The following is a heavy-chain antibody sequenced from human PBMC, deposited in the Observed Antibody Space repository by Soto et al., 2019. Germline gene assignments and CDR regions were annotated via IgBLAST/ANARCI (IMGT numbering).Heavy chain of an antibody. CDR1: GFTFSSYG. Sequence: PGGSLRLSCAASGFTFSSYGMHWVRQAPGKGLEWVAVISYDGSNKYYADSVKGRFTISRDNSKNTLYLQMNSLRAEDTAVYYCAKVTHGSGSYYQPLDYYYYGMDVWGQGTTVTVSS. CDR2: ISYDGSNK. D-gene: IGHD3-10*01. V-gene: IGHV3-30*18. CDR3: AKVTHGSGSYYQPLDYYYYGMDV. J-gene: IGHJ6*02.